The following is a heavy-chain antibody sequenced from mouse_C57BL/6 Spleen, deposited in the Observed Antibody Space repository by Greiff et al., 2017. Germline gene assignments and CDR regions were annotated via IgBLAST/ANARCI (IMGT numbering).Heavy chain of an antibody. CDR3: TSDYGSTSAWFAY. CDR1: GYTFTDYE. CDR2: IDPETGGT. V-gene: IGHV1-15*01. J-gene: IGHJ3*01. D-gene: IGHD1-1*01. Sequence: QVQLKQSGAELVRPGASVTLSCKASGYTFTDYEMHWVKQTPVHGLEWIGAIDPETGGTAYNQKFKGKAILTADKSSSTAYMELRSLTSEDSAVYYCTSDYGSTSAWFAYWGQGTLVTVSA.